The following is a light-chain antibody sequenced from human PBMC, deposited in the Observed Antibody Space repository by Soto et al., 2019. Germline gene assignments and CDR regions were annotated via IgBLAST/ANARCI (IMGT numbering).Light chain of an antibody. CDR3: QQYGTSPWT. CDR2: DAS. J-gene: IGKJ1*01. CDR1: QTVSSY. V-gene: IGKV3-20*01. Sequence: EIVLTQSPGTLSLSPGERATLSCRASQTVSSYLPWYQQKRGQAPRLLIYDASNRATGIPDRFSGSESGTDFTLTINGLEPEDFAMYFCQQYGTSPWTFGQGTKVDIK.